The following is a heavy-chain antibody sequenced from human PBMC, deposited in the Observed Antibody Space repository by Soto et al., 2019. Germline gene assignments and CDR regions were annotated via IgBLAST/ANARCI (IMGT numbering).Heavy chain of an antibody. CDR1: GFTFSSYS. V-gene: IGHV3-48*01. CDR3: ARESLTTGYMDV. Sequence: EVQLVESGGGLVQPGGSLRLSCAASGFTFSSYSMNWVRQAPGKGLEWVSYISSSSSTIYYADSVKGRFTISRDNAKNSLYVQMNSLRAEDTAVYYCARESLTTGYMDVWGKGTTVTVSS. CDR2: ISSSSSTI. J-gene: IGHJ6*03.